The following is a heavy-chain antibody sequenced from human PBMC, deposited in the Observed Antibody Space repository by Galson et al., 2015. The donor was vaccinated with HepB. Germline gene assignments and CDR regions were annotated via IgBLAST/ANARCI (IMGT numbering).Heavy chain of an antibody. D-gene: IGHD3-9*01. CDR1: GFTVSYNY. J-gene: IGHJ4*02. Sequence: SLRLSCAVSGFTVSYNYMSWVRQAPGKGLEWVSIIYNDDNTNYADTVKGRFTVSRHNSMNTMYLQMYSLRTEDTAVYFCVRDRADGYFDWFPAHWGQGTLVTVSS. CDR2: IYNDDNT. CDR3: VRDRADGYFDWFPAH. V-gene: IGHV3-53*04.